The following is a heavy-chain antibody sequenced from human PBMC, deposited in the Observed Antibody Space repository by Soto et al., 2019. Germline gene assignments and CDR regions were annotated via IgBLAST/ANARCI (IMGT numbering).Heavy chain of an antibody. D-gene: IGHD3-10*01. Sequence: PGGSLRLSCAASGFTFSSYWMSWVRQAPGKGLEWVANIKQDGSEKYYVDSVKGRFTISRDNAKNSLYLQMNSLRAEDTAVYYCARDRYYGSGSKPNWFDPWGQGTLVTV. CDR3: ARDRYYGSGSKPNWFDP. CDR1: GFTFSSYW. V-gene: IGHV3-7*01. CDR2: IKQDGSEK. J-gene: IGHJ5*02.